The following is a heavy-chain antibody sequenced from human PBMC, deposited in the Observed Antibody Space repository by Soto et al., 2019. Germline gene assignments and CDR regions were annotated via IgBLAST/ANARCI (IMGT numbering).Heavy chain of an antibody. V-gene: IGHV1-69*01. D-gene: IGHD1-26*01. J-gene: IGHJ6*02. Sequence: QVQLVQSGAEVKKPGSSVKVSCKASGGTFSSYAISWVRQAPGQGLEWMGGIIPIFGTANYAQKFQGIVTIAEDESTSTAYMELSSLRSEDTAVYDCALIDVGYYYYGMDVWGQGTTVIVSS. CDR3: ALIDVGYYYYGMDV. CDR1: GGTFSSYA. CDR2: IIPIFGTA.